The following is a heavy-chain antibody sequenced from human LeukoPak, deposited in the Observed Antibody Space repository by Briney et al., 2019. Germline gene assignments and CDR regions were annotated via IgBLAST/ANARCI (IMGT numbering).Heavy chain of an antibody. CDR1: RFNLNSYA. D-gene: IGHD6-6*01. CDR2: IRHDETNS. V-gene: IGHV3-30*02. Sequence: GGSLRLSSALSRFNLNSYAMHWVRQAPGKGLEWVAVIRHDETNSFYAGAVQSRFTISRDTSKKLLYLQMNSLRVENTAVYYCAKEYTPSSPLGELDSWGQGTLVTVSS. CDR3: AKEYTPSSPLGELDS. J-gene: IGHJ4*02.